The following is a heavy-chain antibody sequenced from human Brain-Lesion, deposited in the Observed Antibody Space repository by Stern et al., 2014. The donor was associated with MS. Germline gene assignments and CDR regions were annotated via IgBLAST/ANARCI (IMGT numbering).Heavy chain of an antibody. CDR2: VNNDGRRT. D-gene: IGHD3-10*01. V-gene: IGHV3-74*02. J-gene: IGHJ5*01. Sequence: EVQTVESKGGLVQPGGSLKLSCAASGFTFSNYWMHRVSQASRKGLVWVSRVNNDGRRTSYADSVKGRFTMSRDNAKNTLYLQMNSLRVEDTAIYYCARGERWFDSWGQGTLVTVSS. CDR3: ARGERWFDS. CDR1: GFTFSNYW.